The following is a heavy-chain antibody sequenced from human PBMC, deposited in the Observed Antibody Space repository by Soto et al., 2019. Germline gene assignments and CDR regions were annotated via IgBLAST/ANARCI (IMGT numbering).Heavy chain of an antibody. Sequence: PGESLKISCKGSGYSFTSYWIGWVRQMPGKGLEWMGIIYPGDSDTRYSPSFQGQVTISADKSISTAYLQWSSLKASDTAMYYCARLGPSAYCGGDCYFLDYWGQGTLVTASS. J-gene: IGHJ4*02. CDR1: GYSFTSYW. CDR3: ARLGPSAYCGGDCYFLDY. CDR2: IYPGDSDT. D-gene: IGHD2-21*02. V-gene: IGHV5-51*01.